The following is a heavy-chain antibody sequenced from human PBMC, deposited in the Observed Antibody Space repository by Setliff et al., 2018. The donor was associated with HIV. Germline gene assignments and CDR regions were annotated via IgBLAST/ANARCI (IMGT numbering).Heavy chain of an antibody. CDR2: ISGSGDST. CDR3: AKDYTPTFWEYNWFDV. V-gene: IGHV3-23*01. Sequence: GESLKISCAASGFTFNYHAMTWVRQAPGKGLEWVSGISGSGDSTFYAHSVKGRFTISRDNSRDTLYLEMNNLRAEDTALYYCAKDYTPTFWEYNWFDVWGHGTQVTVSS. J-gene: IGHJ5*01. CDR1: GFTFNYHA. D-gene: IGHD3-16*01.